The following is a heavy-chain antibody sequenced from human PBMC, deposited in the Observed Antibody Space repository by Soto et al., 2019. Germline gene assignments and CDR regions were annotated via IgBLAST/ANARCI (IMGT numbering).Heavy chain of an antibody. J-gene: IGHJ4*02. D-gene: IGHD3-16*01. CDR3: ARTRMGELCDY. Sequence: ESLKISCKGSGYSFTSYWIGWVRQMPGKGLEVMGIIYRGDSDTRYSPSLQGQVTISADKSISNAYLQWSSLKASDTAMYYCARTRMGELCDYWGQGTLVTVSS. CDR1: GYSFTSYW. V-gene: IGHV5-51*01. CDR2: IYRGDSDT.